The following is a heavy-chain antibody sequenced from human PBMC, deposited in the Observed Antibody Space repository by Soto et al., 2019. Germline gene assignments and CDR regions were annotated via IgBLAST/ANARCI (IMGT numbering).Heavy chain of an antibody. Sequence: PSETLSLTCTVSGGSISSYYWSWIRQPPGKGLEWIGYIYYSGSTNYNPSLKTRLTISVDKSKNQFSLKLSSVTAADTAVYYCARVYSGSYSASWGRGTLVTVSS. CDR3: ARVYSGSYSAS. J-gene: IGHJ4*02. CDR2: IYYSGST. D-gene: IGHD1-26*01. CDR1: GGSISSYY. V-gene: IGHV4-59*12.